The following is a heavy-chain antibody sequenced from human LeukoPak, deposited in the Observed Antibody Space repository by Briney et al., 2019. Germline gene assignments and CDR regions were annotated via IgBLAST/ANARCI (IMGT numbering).Heavy chain of an antibody. Sequence: QSGGSLRLSCAASGFTLSSYAMSWVRPAPGKGLEWVSGIGGSDGRTYYADSVKGRFTISRDNSKNTLYLQMNSLRAEDTAIYYCAKMPVSYSSGWSTFDYWGQGSLVTVSS. D-gene: IGHD6-19*01. V-gene: IGHV3-23*01. CDR3: AKMPVSYSSGWSTFDY. J-gene: IGHJ4*02. CDR2: IGGSDGRT. CDR1: GFTLSSYA.